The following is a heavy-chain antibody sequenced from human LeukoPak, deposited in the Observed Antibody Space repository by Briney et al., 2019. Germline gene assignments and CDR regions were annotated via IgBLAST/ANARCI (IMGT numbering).Heavy chain of an antibody. CDR2: IDTDGRTT. J-gene: IGHJ4*02. V-gene: IGHV3-74*01. CDR1: GHTFSSYW. CDR3: ARDVGGAGSY. D-gene: IGHD3-10*01. Sequence: GGSLRLSCAASGHTFSSYWMHWVRQAPGKGLVWVSRIDTDGRTTSYADSVKGRLTISRDNVQNTLYLQMNSLRAEDTAVYYCARDVGGAGSYWGQGTLVTVSS.